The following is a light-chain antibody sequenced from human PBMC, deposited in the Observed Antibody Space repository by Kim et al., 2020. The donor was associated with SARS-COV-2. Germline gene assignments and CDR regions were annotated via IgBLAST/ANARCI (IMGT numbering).Light chain of an antibody. Sequence: DIQMTQSPSTLPASVGDRVTITCRASQRTSRWLAWYQQKPGKAPKLLINDASNLERGVPSRFSGSGSGTEFTLTIDSLQPDDFATYSCQQYYSFPYTFGQGTKLEIK. CDR3: QQYYSFPYT. CDR2: DAS. CDR1: QRTSRW. J-gene: IGKJ2*01. V-gene: IGKV1-5*01.